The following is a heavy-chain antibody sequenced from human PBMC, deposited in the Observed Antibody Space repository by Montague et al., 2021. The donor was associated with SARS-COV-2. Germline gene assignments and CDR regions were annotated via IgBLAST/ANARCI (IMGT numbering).Heavy chain of an antibody. Sequence: SETLSLTCDFAGGSFRDYAWSWIRQPPGKRLEWIGYLSYSGRPIYNPSLESRVSISVDTSKNQFSLRLRSVIAADTAVYYCAGRLPQYTSGWYFDQWGQGTLVTVPP. J-gene: IGHJ4*02. CDR2: LSYSGRP. D-gene: IGHD6-19*01. CDR3: AGRLPQYTSGWYFDQ. CDR1: GGSFRDYA. V-gene: IGHV4-59*08.